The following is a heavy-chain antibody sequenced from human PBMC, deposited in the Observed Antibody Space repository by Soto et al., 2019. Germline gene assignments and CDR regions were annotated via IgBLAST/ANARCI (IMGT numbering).Heavy chain of an antibody. CDR3: ARTGGLVSSWYYSGWFDP. Sequence: PGGSLRLSCAASGFTFSSYWMSWVRQAPGKGLEWVANIKQDGSEKYYVDSVKGRFTISRDNAKNSLYLQMNSLRAEDTAVYYCARTGGLVSSWYYSGWFDPWGQGTLVTVSS. CDR2: IKQDGSEK. V-gene: IGHV3-7*04. D-gene: IGHD6-13*01. CDR1: GFTFSSYW. J-gene: IGHJ5*02.